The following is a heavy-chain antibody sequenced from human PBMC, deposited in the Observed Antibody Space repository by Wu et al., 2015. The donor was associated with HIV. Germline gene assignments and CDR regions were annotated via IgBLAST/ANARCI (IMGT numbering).Heavy chain of an antibody. D-gene: IGHD1-26*01. Sequence: QLVQSGTEVKKPGASVTISCKTFGYTFTGYFMHWVRQAPGQGLEWMGMIDPGRGRTTYGQKFQGRVTISSDRSTSTVYMELSSLKSEDTAVYYCTRAPLVXGRGRYYEHDYWGQGTLVTV. CDR1: GYTFTGYF. CDR3: TRAPLVXGRGRYYEHDY. CDR2: IDPGRGRT. V-gene: IGHV1-46*01. J-gene: IGHJ4*02.